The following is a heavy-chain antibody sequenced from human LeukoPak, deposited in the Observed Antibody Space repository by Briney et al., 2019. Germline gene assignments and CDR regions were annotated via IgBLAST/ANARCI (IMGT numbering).Heavy chain of an antibody. D-gene: IGHD2-8*02. Sequence: PGGSLRLSCVASGFTLSNYVMSWVRQTPGKGLEWVSSIFPSGGEIRYADSVRGRFTISRDNSKSTLSLQMNSLRAEDTAIYYCATYRQVLLPFESWGQGTLVTVSS. CDR1: GFTLSNYV. CDR2: IFPSGGEI. V-gene: IGHV3-23*01. CDR3: ATYRQVLLPFES. J-gene: IGHJ4*02.